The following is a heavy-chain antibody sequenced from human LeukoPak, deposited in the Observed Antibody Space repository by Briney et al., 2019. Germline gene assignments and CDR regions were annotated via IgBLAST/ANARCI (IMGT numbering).Heavy chain of an antibody. CDR1: GGSISSYY. V-gene: IGHV4-4*07. D-gene: IGHD6-13*01. CDR2: IYTSGST. J-gene: IGHJ4*02. CDR3: ASDVASAGSVFDY. Sequence: SETLSLTCTVSGGSISSYYWSWIRQPAGKGLEWIGRIYTSGSTNYNPSLKSRGTISVDTSKNQFSLNLSSVTAADTALYYCASDVASAGSVFDYWGQGTLVTVSS.